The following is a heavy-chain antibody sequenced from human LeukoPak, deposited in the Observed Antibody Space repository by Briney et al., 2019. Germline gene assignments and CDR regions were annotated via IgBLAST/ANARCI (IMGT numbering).Heavy chain of an antibody. CDR2: ISGSGGST. Sequence: GGSLRLSCAASVFTFSSYSMSWVRQAPGKGLEWVSAISGSGGSTYYADSVKGRFTISRDNSKNTLYLQMNSLRAEDTAVYYCAKGNDCSSTSCLYSSSWYPQYFQHWGQGTLVTVSS. V-gene: IGHV3-23*01. CDR1: VFTFSSYS. J-gene: IGHJ1*01. D-gene: IGHD2-2*01. CDR3: AKGNDCSSTSCLYSSSWYPQYFQH.